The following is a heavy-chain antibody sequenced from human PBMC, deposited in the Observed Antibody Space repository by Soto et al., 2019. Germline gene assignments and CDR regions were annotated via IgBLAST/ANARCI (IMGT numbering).Heavy chain of an antibody. CDR1: GGSISSGGYS. V-gene: IGHV4-30-2*01. CDR2: IYHSGSP. D-gene: IGHD1-1*01. CDR3: ASGGGLPRYN. Sequence: QLQLQESGSGLVKPSQTLSLTCAVSGGSISSGGYSWSWLRQPPGKGLEWLGYIYHSGSPYYNPSPTSRVPISVDRSKNQDSSKLSSVTAAATAVYYCASGGGLPRYNWGQGTQVAVSS. J-gene: IGHJ1*01.